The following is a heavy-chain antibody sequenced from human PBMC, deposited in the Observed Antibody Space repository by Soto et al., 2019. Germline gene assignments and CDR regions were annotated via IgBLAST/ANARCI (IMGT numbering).Heavy chain of an antibody. J-gene: IGHJ4*02. CDR1: GFTFSGFT. V-gene: IGHV3-21*01. Sequence: EAQLVESGGGLVKPGGSLRLSCAASGFTFSGFTLNWVRQAPGKGLEWLSSISGSSSLKYYADSVRGRVTIYRDNAKNSLYLQMNRLRVEDTGVYYCVRGDSRDFWGQGTQVTVSP. CDR3: VRGDSRDF. CDR2: ISGSSSLK.